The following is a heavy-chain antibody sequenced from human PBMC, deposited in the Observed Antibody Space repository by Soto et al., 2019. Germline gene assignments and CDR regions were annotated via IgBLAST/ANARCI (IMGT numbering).Heavy chain of an antibody. CDR3: ARVPSGSYPFDY. V-gene: IGHV4-31*03. J-gene: IGHJ4*02. CDR1: GGSISSGGYY. Sequence: SETLSLTCTVSGGSISSGGYYWSWIRQHPGKALEWIGYIYYSGSTYYNPSLKSRVTISVDTSKNQFSLKLSSVTAADTAVYYCARVPSGSYPFDYWGQGALVTVSS. CDR2: IYYSGST. D-gene: IGHD1-26*01.